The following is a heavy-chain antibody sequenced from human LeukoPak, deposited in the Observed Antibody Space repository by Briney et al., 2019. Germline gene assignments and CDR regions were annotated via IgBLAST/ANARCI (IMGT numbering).Heavy chain of an antibody. Sequence: GGSLRLSCAASGFTFSDYYMSWIRQAPGKGLEWVSYICSSSSYTNYADTVKGRFNISRDNAKNSLYLQMNSLRAEDTAVDYCARDCSSTSCYATWVDYWGQGTLVIVSS. V-gene: IGHV3-11*05. CDR2: ICSSSSYT. D-gene: IGHD2-2*01. CDR1: GFTFSDYY. CDR3: ARDCSSTSCYATWVDY. J-gene: IGHJ4*02.